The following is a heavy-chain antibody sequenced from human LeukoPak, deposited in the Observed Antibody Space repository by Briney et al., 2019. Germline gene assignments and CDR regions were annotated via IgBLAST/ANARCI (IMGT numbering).Heavy chain of an antibody. CDR3: ARFGYCSSTSCYRYSDY. V-gene: IGHV1-2*02. J-gene: IGHJ4*02. D-gene: IGHD2-2*03. CDR1: GYTFTGYY. Sequence: GASVKVSCKASGYTFTGYYMDRVRQAPGQGLEWMGWINPNSGGTNYAQKFQGRVTMTRDTSISTAYMELSRLRSDDTAVYYCARFGYCSSTSCYRYSDYWGQGTLVTVSS. CDR2: INPNSGGT.